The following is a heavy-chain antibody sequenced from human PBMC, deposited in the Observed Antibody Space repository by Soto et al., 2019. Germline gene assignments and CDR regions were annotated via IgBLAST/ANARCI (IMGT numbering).Heavy chain of an antibody. CDR2: INPNSGGT. CDR3: ARDLNTYCSSTSCYRDYYGMDV. D-gene: IGHD2-2*01. Sequence: ASVKGSCKASGYSFTGYYVHWVRQAPGQGLEWMGWINPNSGGTNYAQKFQGRVTMTRDTSISTAYMELSRLRSDDTAVYYCARDLNTYCSSTSCYRDYYGMDVWGQGTTVTVS. CDR1: GYSFTGYY. V-gene: IGHV1-2*02. J-gene: IGHJ6*02.